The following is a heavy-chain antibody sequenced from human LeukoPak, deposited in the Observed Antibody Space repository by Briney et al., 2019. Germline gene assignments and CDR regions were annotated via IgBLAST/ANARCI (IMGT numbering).Heavy chain of an antibody. J-gene: IGHJ5*02. CDR3: ARDSPEYGDYVRWFDP. CDR2: ISAYNGNT. CDR1: GYTFTSYG. V-gene: IGHV1-18*01. Sequence: ASVKVSCKASGYTFTSYGISWVRQAPGQGLEWMGWISAYNGNTNYGQKLQGRVTMTTDTSTSTAYMELRSLRSDDTAVYYCARDSPEYGDYVRWFDPWGQGTLVTVSS. D-gene: IGHD4-17*01.